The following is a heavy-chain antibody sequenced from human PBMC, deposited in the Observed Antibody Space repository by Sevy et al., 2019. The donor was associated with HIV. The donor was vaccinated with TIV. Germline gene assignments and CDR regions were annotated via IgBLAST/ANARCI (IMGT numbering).Heavy chain of an antibody. CDR1: GFTFSDYY. CDR2: ISSSGSTI. J-gene: IGHJ6*02. CDR3: AGIPPRYYYGMDV. Sequence: GGSLRLSCAASGFTFSDYYMSWIRQAPGKGLEWVSYISSSGSTIYYADSVKGRFTISRDNAKNSLYLQMNSLRAEDTAVYYCAGIPPRYYYGMDVWGQGTTVTVSS. D-gene: IGHD2-2*02. V-gene: IGHV3-11*01.